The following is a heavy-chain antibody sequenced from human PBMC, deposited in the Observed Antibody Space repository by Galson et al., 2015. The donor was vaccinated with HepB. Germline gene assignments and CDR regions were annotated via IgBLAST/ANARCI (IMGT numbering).Heavy chain of an antibody. Sequence: SLRLSCAASGFTFSAYAMHWVRQAPGKGLEWVSSISAGGDTTYYADSVKGRFTISRDNAKKMLSLRTNSLRAEDTAVYYCAKGDVWGSAARNYGMDVWGQGTTVTVSS. V-gene: IGHV3-23*01. CDR2: ISAGGDTT. J-gene: IGHJ6*02. D-gene: IGHD3-16*01. CDR1: GFTFSAYA. CDR3: AKGDVWGSAARNYGMDV.